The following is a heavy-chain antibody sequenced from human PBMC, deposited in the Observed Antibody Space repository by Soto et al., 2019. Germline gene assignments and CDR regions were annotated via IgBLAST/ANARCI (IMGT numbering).Heavy chain of an antibody. CDR3: ARGKWADRFAN. J-gene: IGHJ4*02. CDR1: GGSTSSGAYY. CDR2: IYYSGST. V-gene: IGHV4-31*03. D-gene: IGHD1-26*01. Sequence: SETLSLTCTVSGGSTSSGAYYWSWIRQHPGKGLEWIGYIYYSGSTYYNPSLKSRFTISAARSSNQFSLRMTSMTAADTAVYYCARGKWADRFANWGQGILVTVSS.